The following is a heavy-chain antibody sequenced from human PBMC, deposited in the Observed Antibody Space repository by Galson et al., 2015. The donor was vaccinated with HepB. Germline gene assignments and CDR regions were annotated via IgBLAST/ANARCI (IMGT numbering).Heavy chain of an antibody. J-gene: IGHJ5*02. V-gene: IGHV3-11*05. D-gene: IGHD2-15*01. CDR3: ARESGYCSGGSCYSGRNWFDP. CDR2: ISSSSSYT. Sequence: SLRLSCAASGFTFSDYYMSWIRQAPGKGLEWVSYISSSSSYTNYADSVKGRFTISRDNAKNSLYLQMNSLRAEDTAVYYCARESGYCSGGSCYSGRNWFDPWGQGTLVTVSS. CDR1: GFTFSDYY.